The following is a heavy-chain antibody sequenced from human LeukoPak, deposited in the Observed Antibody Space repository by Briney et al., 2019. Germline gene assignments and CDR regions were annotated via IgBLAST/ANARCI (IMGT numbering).Heavy chain of an antibody. V-gene: IGHV1-69*08. J-gene: IGHJ4*02. CDR3: ASGGVVTNPWGQYQFDY. Sequence: ASVKVSCKASGGTFNSYIISWVRQAPGQGLEWIGRIIPMLGTPDYAQKFQGRITIIADKSTNTASMELSSLRFEDTAVYYCASGGVVTNPWGQYQFDYWGQGTLVTVSS. CDR2: IIPMLGTP. CDR1: GGTFNSYI. D-gene: IGHD3-22*01.